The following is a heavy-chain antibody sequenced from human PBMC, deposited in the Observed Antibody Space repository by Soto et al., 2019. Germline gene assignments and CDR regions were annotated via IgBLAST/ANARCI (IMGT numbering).Heavy chain of an antibody. CDR1: GFTFSGSA. V-gene: IGHV3-73*01. D-gene: IGHD3-10*01. CDR2: IRSKANSYAT. J-gene: IGHJ6*02. CDR3: TRHQDLVRGGMGYYYGMDV. Sequence: GGSLRLSCAASGFTFSGSAMHWVRQASGKGLEWVGRIRSKANSYATAYAASVKGRFTISRDDSKNTAYLQMNSLKTEDTAVYYCTRHQDLVRGGMGYYYGMDVWGQGTTVTVSS.